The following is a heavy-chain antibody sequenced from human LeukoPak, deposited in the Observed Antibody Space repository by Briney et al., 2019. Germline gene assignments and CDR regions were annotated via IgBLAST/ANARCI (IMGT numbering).Heavy chain of an antibody. V-gene: IGHV4-34*01. CDR3: AREGLGTPFDY. CDR2: INHSGST. Sequence: SETLSLTCAVYGGSFSGYYWSWIRQPPGKGLEWIGEINHSGSTNYNPSLKSRVTISVDTSKNQFSLKLSSVTAADTAVYYCAREGLGTPFDYWGQGTLVTVSS. CDR1: GGSFSGYY. J-gene: IGHJ4*02. D-gene: IGHD1-14*01.